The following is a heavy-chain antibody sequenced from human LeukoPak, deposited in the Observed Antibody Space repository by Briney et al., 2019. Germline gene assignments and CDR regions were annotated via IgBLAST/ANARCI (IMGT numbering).Heavy chain of an antibody. CDR1: GFTFSSYA. J-gene: IGHJ4*02. CDR3: AREGGSSSWYKDYFDY. V-gene: IGHV3-30*04. D-gene: IGHD6-13*01. CDR2: ISYDGSNK. Sequence: PGGSLRLSCAASGFTFSSYAMHWVRQAPGKGLEWVAVISYDGSNKYYADSVKGRFTISRDNSKNTLYLQMNSLRAEDTAVYYCAREGGSSSWYKDYFDYWGQGTLVTVSS.